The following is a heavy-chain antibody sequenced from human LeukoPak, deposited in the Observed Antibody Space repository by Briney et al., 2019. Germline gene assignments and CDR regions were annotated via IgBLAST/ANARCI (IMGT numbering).Heavy chain of an antibody. CDR1: GFTFSNYY. V-gene: IGHV3-11*04. D-gene: IGHD2-15*01. Sequence: PGGSLRLSCAASGFTFSNYYMSWIRQAPGKGLEWVSYIGNSGNTKYYADSVKGRFTISRDNAKDSLFLQMNSLRAEDTAVYYCAREGVVVRYWGQGTLVTVSS. CDR2: IGNSGNTK. CDR3: AREGVVVRY. J-gene: IGHJ4*02.